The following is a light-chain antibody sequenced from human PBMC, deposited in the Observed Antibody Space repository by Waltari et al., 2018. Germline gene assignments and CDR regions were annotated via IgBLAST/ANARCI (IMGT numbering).Light chain of an antibody. CDR1: QSVSSY. V-gene: IGKV3-11*01. J-gene: IGKJ4*01. CDR3: QQRGNWPPT. Sequence: EIVLPQSPATLSLSPGERATLSCRASQSVSSYLAWYQQKPDQAPRLLIYDAFNRASGVPARFSGSGSGTDFTLTISSLEPEDFAVYYCQQRGNWPPTFGGGTRVEIK. CDR2: DAF.